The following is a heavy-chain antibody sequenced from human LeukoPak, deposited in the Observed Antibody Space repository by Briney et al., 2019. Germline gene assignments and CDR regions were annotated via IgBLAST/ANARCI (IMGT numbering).Heavy chain of an antibody. CDR3: ARDSYYYDSSGYSDAFDI. CDR1: GGSISSYY. J-gene: IGHJ3*02. CDR2: IYYSGST. D-gene: IGHD3-22*01. Sequence: SETLSLTCTVSGGSISSYYWSWIRQPPGKGLEWIGYIYYSGSTNYNPCLKSRVTISVDTSKNQFSLKLSSVTAADTAVYYCARDSYYYDSSGYSDAFDIWGQGTMVTVSS. V-gene: IGHV4-59*12.